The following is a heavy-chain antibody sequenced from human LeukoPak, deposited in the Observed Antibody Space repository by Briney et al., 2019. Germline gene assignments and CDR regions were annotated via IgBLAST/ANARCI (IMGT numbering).Heavy chain of an antibody. CDR2: SYHRGST. V-gene: IGHV4-4*08. J-gene: IGHJ5*02. CDR1: GGSISNYY. D-gene: IGHD1-1*01. Sequence: SETLSLTCTVSGGSISNYYLSWMRQSPGKGPEWIGWSYHRGSTSYNPSLKSRVTISVDTSKHQFSLKLSSVTAADTAVYYCASWVQGEVQLERREDWFDPWGQGTLVTVSS. CDR3: ASWVQGEVQLERREDWFDP.